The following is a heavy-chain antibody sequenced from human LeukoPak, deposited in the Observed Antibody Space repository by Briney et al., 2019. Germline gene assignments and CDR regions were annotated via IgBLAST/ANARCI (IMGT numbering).Heavy chain of an antibody. J-gene: IGHJ4*02. D-gene: IGHD2-15*01. CDR2: INHSGST. V-gene: IGHV4-34*01. Sequence: PSETLSLTCAVYGGSFSGYYWSWIRQPPGKGLEWLGEINHSGSTNYNPSLKSRVTISVDTSKNQFSLKLSSVTAADTAVYYCARASRYCSGGSCYAAPYYFDYWGQGTLVTVSS. CDR3: ARASRYCSGGSCYAAPYYFDY. CDR1: GGSFSGYY.